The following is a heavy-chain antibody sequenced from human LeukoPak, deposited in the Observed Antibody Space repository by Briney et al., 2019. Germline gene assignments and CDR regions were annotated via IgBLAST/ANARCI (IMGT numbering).Heavy chain of an antibody. D-gene: IGHD6-19*01. Sequence: GASVKVSCKASGFTFTSSAMQWVRQARGQRLEWIGWIVVGSDNTNYAQKFQERVTITRDMSTSTAYMELSSLRSEDTAVYYCARYSSGWHTFDYWGQGTLVTVSS. CDR3: ARYSSGWHTFDY. CDR1: GFTFTSSA. CDR2: IVVGSDNT. V-gene: IGHV1-58*02. J-gene: IGHJ4*02.